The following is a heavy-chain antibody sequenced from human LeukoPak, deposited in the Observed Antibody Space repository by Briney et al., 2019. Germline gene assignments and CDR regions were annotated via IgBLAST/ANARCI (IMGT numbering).Heavy chain of an antibody. Sequence: GGSLRLPCAASGFTFGSYALSWVRQAPGKGLEWVSTVSGSGDATYYADSVKGRFTVSRDDSKNTLHLQMDSLRAEDTALYYCAKGNTGSAYSAVDHWGQETLVTVSS. CDR3: AKGNTGSAYSAVDH. V-gene: IGHV3-23*01. CDR1: GFTFGSYA. J-gene: IGHJ4*02. CDR2: VSGSGDAT. D-gene: IGHD2-15*01.